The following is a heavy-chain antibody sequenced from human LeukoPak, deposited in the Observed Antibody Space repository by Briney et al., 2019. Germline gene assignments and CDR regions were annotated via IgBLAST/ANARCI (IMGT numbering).Heavy chain of an antibody. CDR3: ARVSRTVVITMSVNFPYNLDY. V-gene: IGHV4-4*02. D-gene: IGHD3-10*02. J-gene: IGHJ4*02. CDR1: GGSIRSNNW. CDR2: IYHSGST. Sequence: KPSETLSLTCAVSGGSIRSNNWWSWVRQPPGKGLEWIGEIYHSGSTNYNPSLKSRVTISVDKSFNQFSLKLRSVTAADTAVFYCARVSRTVVITMSVNFPYNLDYWGQGTLVTVSS.